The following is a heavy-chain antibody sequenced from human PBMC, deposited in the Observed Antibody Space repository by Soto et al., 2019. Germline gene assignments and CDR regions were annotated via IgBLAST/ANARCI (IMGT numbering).Heavy chain of an antibody. D-gene: IGHD2-8*01. J-gene: IGHJ3*02. Sequence: QVQVVESGGGVVQPGRSLRLSCAASGFTFSNYAMHWVRQAPGKGLEWVAVISHDGVNRYYADSVKGLYTISRKNSRNMLSLEMNSLRLEDTAVYYCARGLKFSHKDALDIWGQGTAVTVSS. V-gene: IGHV3-30-3*01. CDR2: ISHDGVNR. CDR3: ARGLKFSHKDALDI. CDR1: GFTFSNYA.